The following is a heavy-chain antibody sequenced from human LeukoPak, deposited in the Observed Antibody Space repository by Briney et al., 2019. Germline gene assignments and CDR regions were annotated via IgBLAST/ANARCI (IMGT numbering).Heavy chain of an antibody. D-gene: IGHD4-17*01. CDR1: GFTPTIYA. V-gene: IGHV3-30*04. CDR3: ARDRYGDYGDFDY. CDR2: ISSDGSNK. Sequence: GCRRLSCAPSGFTPTIYATHWVRQAPGGGLGWVAVISSDGSNKYYTDSVKGRFTISRDNSKNTLYLQTNSLRAEDTAVYYCARDRYGDYGDFDYWGQGTLVTVSS. J-gene: IGHJ4*02.